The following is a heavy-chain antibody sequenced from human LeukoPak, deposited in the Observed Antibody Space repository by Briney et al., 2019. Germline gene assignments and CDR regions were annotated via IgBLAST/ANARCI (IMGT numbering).Heavy chain of an antibody. J-gene: IGHJ4*02. CDR1: GFTVSSNY. V-gene: IGHV3-66*01. CDR2: IYSGGRT. CDR3: ARDRGYFDY. Sequence: PGGSLRLSCAASGFTVSSNYMSWVRQAPGKGLEWVSVIYSGGRTYYADSDKGSFTISRDNYKNTLYLKMNRLRAEDTAVYYCARDRGYFDYWGQGTLVTVSS.